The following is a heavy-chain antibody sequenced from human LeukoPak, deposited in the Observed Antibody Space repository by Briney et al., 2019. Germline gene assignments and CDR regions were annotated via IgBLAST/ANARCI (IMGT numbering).Heavy chain of an antibody. J-gene: IGHJ3*02. V-gene: IGHV3-23*01. CDR2: MSARSGDT. D-gene: IGHD5-18*01. CDR3: AKDGRFTYAHDAFEI. Sequence: PGGSLRFSCAASGFTFSMYAMSWVRQAPGKGLEWVSGMSARSGDTYYADSVKGRFTISRDNSNNMLYLEMNSLTAEDTALYHCAKDGRFTYAHDAFEIWGQGTTVTVSS. CDR1: GFTFSMYA.